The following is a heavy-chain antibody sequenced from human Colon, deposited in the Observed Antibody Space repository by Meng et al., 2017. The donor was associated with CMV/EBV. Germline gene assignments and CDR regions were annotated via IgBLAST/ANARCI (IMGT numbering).Heavy chain of an antibody. CDR1: GFIFSGYG. J-gene: IGHJ5*02. V-gene: IGHV3-30*02. Sequence: GGSLRLSCAASGFIFSGYGMHWVRQAPGKGLEWVAFIRFDGSDKHYADFVKGRFTISRDNSRNTLFMQVNSLRAEDTAMYYCAKDRSPYCSAGSCYPDWFDTWGQGTLVTVSS. CDR3: AKDRSPYCSAGSCYPDWFDT. CDR2: IRFDGSDK. D-gene: IGHD2-15*01.